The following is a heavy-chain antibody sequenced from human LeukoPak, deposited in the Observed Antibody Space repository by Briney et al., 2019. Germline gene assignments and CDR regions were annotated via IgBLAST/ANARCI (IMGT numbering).Heavy chain of an antibody. V-gene: IGHV3-21*01. D-gene: IGHD5-24*01. Sequence: GGSLRLSCAASGFTFSSYSMNWVRQAPGKGLEWVSSISSSSSYIYYADSVKGRFTISRDNAKNSLYLQMNSLRAEDTAVYYCARALGIDAFDIWGQGTMVTVSS. CDR2: ISSSSSYI. J-gene: IGHJ3*02. CDR3: ARALGIDAFDI. CDR1: GFTFSSYS.